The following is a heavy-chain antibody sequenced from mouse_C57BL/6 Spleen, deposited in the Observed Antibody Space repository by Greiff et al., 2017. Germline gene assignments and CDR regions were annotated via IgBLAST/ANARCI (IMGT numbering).Heavy chain of an antibody. CDR1: GFNIKDDY. J-gene: IGHJ2*01. CDR3: TTYGPTNSFFDY. CDR2: IDPENGDT. Sequence: EVQLQQSGAELVRPGASVKLSCTASGFNIKDDYMHWVKQRPEQGLEWIGWIDPENGDTEYASKFQGKATITADTSSNTAYLQLSSLTSEDTAVYYCTTYGPTNSFFDYWGQGTTLTVSA. V-gene: IGHV14-4*01. D-gene: IGHD4-1*01.